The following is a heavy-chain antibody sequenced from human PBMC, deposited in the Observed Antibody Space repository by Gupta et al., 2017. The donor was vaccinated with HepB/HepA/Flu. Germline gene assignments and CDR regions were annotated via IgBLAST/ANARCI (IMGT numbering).Heavy chain of an antibody. CDR1: GFTFSSYS. CDR2: ISSSSSYI. Sequence: EVQLVESGGGLVKPGGSLRLSCAASGFTFSSYSMTWVRQAPGKGLEWVSSISSSSSYIYYADSVKGRFTISRDNAKNSLYLQMNSLRAEDTAVYYCARALSLLDIVVVVAATGFDYWGQGTLVTVSS. J-gene: IGHJ4*02. CDR3: ARALSLLDIVVVVAATGFDY. D-gene: IGHD2-15*01. V-gene: IGHV3-21*01.